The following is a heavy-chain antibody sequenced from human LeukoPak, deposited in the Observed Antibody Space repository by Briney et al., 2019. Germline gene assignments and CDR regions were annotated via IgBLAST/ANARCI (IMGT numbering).Heavy chain of an antibody. CDR3: AKDSSGWSHIYMDV. V-gene: IGHV3-23*01. CDR2: ISAGGGPT. Sequence: GGSLRLSCAASEFTFSSYAMTWVRQAPGKGLEWVSGISAGGGPTDYAASVKCRFTISRDNSKKTVYLQMNSQSAEDTAVYYCAKDSSGWSHIYMDVWGKGTTVTVSS. CDR1: EFTFSSYA. D-gene: IGHD6-19*01. J-gene: IGHJ6*03.